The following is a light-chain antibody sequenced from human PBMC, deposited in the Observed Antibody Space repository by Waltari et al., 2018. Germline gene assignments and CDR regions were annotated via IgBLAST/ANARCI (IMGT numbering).Light chain of an antibody. CDR3: QTWDDNTAV. Sequence: SYELTQPPSVSVSPGQTASITCPGDNMSYKFVCWYPHRPGQSPVLVIYQDTKRPSGIPERFSGSHSGNTATLTISGTQAMDEADYYCQTWDDNTAVFGTGTKVTVL. V-gene: IGLV3-1*01. CDR2: QDT. J-gene: IGLJ1*01. CDR1: NMSYKF.